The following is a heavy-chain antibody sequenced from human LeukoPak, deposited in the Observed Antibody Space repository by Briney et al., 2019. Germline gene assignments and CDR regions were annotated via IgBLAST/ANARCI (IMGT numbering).Heavy chain of an antibody. D-gene: IGHD3-22*01. V-gene: IGHV4-34*01. CDR1: GGSFGGYY. CDR3: ATNRPYYYDSSGNT. CDR2: INHSGST. Sequence: SETLSLTCAVYGGSFGGYYWSWLRQPPGKGLEWIGEINHSGSTNYNPSLKSRVTISVDTSKNQFSLKLSSVTAADTAVYYCATNRPYYYDSSGNTWGQGTLVTVAS. J-gene: IGHJ4*02.